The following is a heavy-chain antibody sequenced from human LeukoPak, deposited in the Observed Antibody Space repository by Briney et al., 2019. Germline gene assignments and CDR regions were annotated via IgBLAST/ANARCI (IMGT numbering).Heavy chain of an antibody. V-gene: IGHV3-9*01. CDR1: GFTFDDYA. CDR2: ISWNSGSI. Sequence: GGSLRLSCAASGFTFDDYAMHWVRQAPGKGLEWVSGISWNSGSIGYADSVKGRFTISRDNAKNSLYLQMNSLRAEDTALYYCAKGFGELAEYYFDYWGQGTLVTASS. D-gene: IGHD3-10*01. J-gene: IGHJ4*02. CDR3: AKGFGELAEYYFDY.